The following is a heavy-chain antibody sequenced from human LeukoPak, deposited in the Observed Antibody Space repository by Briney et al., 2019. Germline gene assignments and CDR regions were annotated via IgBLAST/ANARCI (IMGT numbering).Heavy chain of an antibody. V-gene: IGHV3-53*01. Sequence: GGSLRLSCAASGFTVSSNYMSWVRQAPGKGLGWVSVIYTDDRTYYTDSVKGRFTTSRDNSKNTLFLQMNSLRAEDTAVYYCARSRPGDGYSWYFDLWGRGTLVTVSS. J-gene: IGHJ2*01. CDR3: ARSRPGDGYSWYFDL. D-gene: IGHD5-24*01. CDR1: GFTVSSNY. CDR2: IYTDDRT.